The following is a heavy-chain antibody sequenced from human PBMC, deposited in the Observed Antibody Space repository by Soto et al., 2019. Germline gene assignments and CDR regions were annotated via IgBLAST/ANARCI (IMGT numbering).Heavy chain of an antibody. CDR3: ARFIVATVPLDAFDI. J-gene: IGHJ3*02. D-gene: IGHD5-12*01. CDR2: IYGGGST. Sequence: GGSLRLSCAASGFTVSSNYMSWVRQAPGKGLEWVSVIYGGGSTYYADSVKGRFTISRDNSKNTLYLQMNSLRAEDTAVYYCARFIVATVPLDAFDIWGQGTMVTVSS. CDR1: GFTVSSNY. V-gene: IGHV3-66*01.